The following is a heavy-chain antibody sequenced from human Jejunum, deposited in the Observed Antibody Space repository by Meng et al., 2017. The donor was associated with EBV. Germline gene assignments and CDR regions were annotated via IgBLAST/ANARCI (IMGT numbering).Heavy chain of an antibody. Sequence: QVQLVQSGAEVKKPGDSVKVSCEASGYTFINYGIHWLRQAPGQRLELMGWINPGNGNTLYSQKFQGRVTITRDTSASTAYVELSRLRSEDTAVYYCSRDEKLGPYYFDYWGQGTLVTVS. CDR3: SRDEKLGPYYFDY. CDR2: INPGNGNT. CDR1: GYTFINYG. V-gene: IGHV1-3*01. J-gene: IGHJ4*02.